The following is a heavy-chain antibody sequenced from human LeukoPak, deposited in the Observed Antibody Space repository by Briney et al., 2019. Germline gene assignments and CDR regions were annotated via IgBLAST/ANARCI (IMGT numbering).Heavy chain of an antibody. CDR2: ISYDGSNK. CDR3: ARAGEGLLAYSFDI. D-gene: IGHD1-26*01. CDR1: GFTFSSYA. V-gene: IGHV3-30-3*01. J-gene: IGHJ3*02. Sequence: PGRSLRLSCAASGFTFSSYAMHWVRQAPGKGLEWVAVISYDGSNKYYADSMKGRFTISRDNAKNSLYLQMNNLRAEDTAVYYCARAGEGLLAYSFDIWGQGTMVTVSS.